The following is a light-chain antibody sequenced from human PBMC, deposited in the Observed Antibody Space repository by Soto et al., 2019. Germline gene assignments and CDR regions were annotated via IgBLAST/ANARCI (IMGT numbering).Light chain of an antibody. CDR2: GAS. CDR1: QSISSH. Sequence: DIPMTQSPSSLSAFVGDRVTITCRASQSISSHLNWYQQKPGKAPKLLIYGASSLQSGVPSRFSGSGSGTDFTLTISSLQPEDFATYSCQQSFTTPRTFGQGTKVEIK. V-gene: IGKV1-39*01. J-gene: IGKJ1*01. CDR3: QQSFTTPRT.